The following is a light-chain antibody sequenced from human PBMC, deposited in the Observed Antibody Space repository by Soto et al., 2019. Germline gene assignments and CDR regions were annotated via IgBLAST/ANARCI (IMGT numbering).Light chain of an antibody. CDR1: SGHSSYI. CDR3: ETWDSNTRV. CDR2: LEGSGSY. J-gene: IGLJ3*02. Sequence: QSVLTQSSSASASLGSSVKLTCTLSSGHSSYIIAWHQQQPGKAPRYLMKLEGSGSYNKGSGVPDRFSGSSSGADRYLTISYLRFEDEADYYCETWDSNTRVFGGGTQLTVL. V-gene: IGLV4-60*02.